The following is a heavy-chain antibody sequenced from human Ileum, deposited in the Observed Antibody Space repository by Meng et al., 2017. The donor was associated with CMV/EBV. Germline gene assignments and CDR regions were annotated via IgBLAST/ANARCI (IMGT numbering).Heavy chain of an antibody. CDR1: GGSVTSHW. CDR3: TRDLLVAAAAVFDS. Sequence: VPLQDCGPGLLKPSGTLSVTCTVSGGSVTSHWWSWIRQSAGKGLEWIGRIYITGRTNYNPSLKSRVTLSIDKSKDQFSLRLNSVTAADTAVYYCTRDLLVAAAAVFDSWGQGTLVTVSS. CDR2: IYITGRT. J-gene: IGHJ4*02. V-gene: IGHV4-4*07. D-gene: IGHD6-13*01.